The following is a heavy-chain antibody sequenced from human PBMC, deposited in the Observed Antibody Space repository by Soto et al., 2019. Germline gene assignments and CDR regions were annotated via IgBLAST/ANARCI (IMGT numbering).Heavy chain of an antibody. CDR3: ARIGVTVTTYYYYGMDV. J-gene: IGHJ6*02. D-gene: IGHD4-17*01. CDR2: IYYSGST. Sequence: LETLSLTCTVSGGSISSYYWSWIRQPPGKGLEWIGYIYYSGSTNYNPSLKSRVTISVDTSKNQFSLKLSSVTAADTAVYYCARIGVTVTTYYYYGMDVWGQGTTVTVSS. V-gene: IGHV4-59*01. CDR1: GGSISSYY.